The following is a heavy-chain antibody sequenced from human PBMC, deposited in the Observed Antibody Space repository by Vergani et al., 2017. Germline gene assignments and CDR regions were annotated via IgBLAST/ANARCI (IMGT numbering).Heavy chain of an antibody. Sequence: QVQMQESGPGLVKSSETLSLTCSVSFDSIRNLYCNWIRQPPGKGLEWIGSIHYSENTNYNPSLKTRVTISVDTSKNQFSLTLTSVTAADTAVYYCGRVADFYGLGSRLLDLWGQGILVTVSS. CDR2: IHYSENT. CDR3: GRVADFYGLGSRLLDL. D-gene: IGHD3-10*01. V-gene: IGHV4-59*11. J-gene: IGHJ5*02. CDR1: FDSIRNLY.